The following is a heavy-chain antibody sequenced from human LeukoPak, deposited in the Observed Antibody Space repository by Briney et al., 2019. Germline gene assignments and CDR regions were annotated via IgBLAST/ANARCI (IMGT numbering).Heavy chain of an antibody. J-gene: IGHJ5*02. D-gene: IGHD3-9*01. CDR3: AKGDYDILTGYYKRAGDNWFDP. CDR2: IRGSGGST. Sequence: QAGGSLRLSCAASGFTFSSYAMSWVRQAPGKGLEWVSAIRGSGGSTSYADSVKGRFTISRDNSKNTLYLQMNSLRAEDTAVYYCAKGDYDILTGYYKRAGDNWFDPWGQGTLVTVSS. V-gene: IGHV3-23*01. CDR1: GFTFSSYA.